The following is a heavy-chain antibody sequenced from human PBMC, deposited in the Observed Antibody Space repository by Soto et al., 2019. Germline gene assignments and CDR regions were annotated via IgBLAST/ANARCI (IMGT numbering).Heavy chain of an antibody. CDR2: IYYSGST. J-gene: IGHJ6*02. CDR3: ARHNYYYYYGMDV. CDR1: GGSISSSSYY. V-gene: IGHV4-39*01. Sequence: SETLSLTCTVSGGSISSSSYYWGWIRQPPGKGLEWIGSIYYSGSTYYNPSLKSRVTISVDTSKNQFSLKLSSVTAADTAVYYCARHNYYYYYGMDVWGQGTTVTVSS.